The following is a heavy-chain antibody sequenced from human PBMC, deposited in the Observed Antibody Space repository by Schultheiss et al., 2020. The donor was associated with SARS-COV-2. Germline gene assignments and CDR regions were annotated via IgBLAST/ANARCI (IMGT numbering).Heavy chain of an antibody. Sequence: ASVKVSCKASGYTFTVSSLPLVRQAPGQGLEWMGGIIPIFGTANYAQKFQGRVTMTRNTSISTAYMELSSLRSEDTAVYYCARGPSVIHYYYYYGMNVSGQGTTVTVSS. CDR3: ARGPSVIHYYYYYGMNV. D-gene: IGHD2-21*01. J-gene: IGHJ6*02. CDR2: IIPIFGTA. CDR1: GYTFTVSS. V-gene: IGHV1-2*02.